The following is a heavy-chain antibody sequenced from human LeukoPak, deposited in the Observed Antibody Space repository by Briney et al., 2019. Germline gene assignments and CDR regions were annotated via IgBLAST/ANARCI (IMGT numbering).Heavy chain of an antibody. CDR3: ARLLNYLDSSGNNHDAFDL. CDR1: GFTFSSYV. Sequence: PGGSLRLSCAASGFTFSSYVMNWVRQAPGKGPEWLAYITNDGTTIYYADSVKGRFTISRDNAKKSLFLQMSSLRADDTAVYYCARLLNYLDSSGNNHDAFDLWGQGTMVTVSS. J-gene: IGHJ3*01. V-gene: IGHV3-48*01. D-gene: IGHD3-22*01. CDR2: ITNDGTTI.